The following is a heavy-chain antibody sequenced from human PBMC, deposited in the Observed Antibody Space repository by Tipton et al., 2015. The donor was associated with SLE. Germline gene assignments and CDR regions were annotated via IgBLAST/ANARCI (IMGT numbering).Heavy chain of an antibody. J-gene: IGHJ4*02. Sequence: SLRLSCAASGFTFSSYSMNWVCQAPGKGLEWVAFIRYDGSNKYYADSVKGRFTISRDNSKNTLYLQMNSLRAEDTAVYYCAKVTWYSSSSLFDYWGQGTLVTVSS. CDR1: GFTFSSYS. V-gene: IGHV3-30*02. CDR2: IRYDGSNK. D-gene: IGHD6-6*01. CDR3: AKVTWYSSSSLFDY.